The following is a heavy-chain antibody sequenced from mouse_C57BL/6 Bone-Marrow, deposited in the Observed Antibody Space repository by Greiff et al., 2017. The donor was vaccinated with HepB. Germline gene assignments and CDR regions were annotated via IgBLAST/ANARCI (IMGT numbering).Heavy chain of an antibody. CDR1: GYTFTDYY. J-gene: IGHJ3*01. D-gene: IGHD2-3*01. CDR2: INPNNGGT. V-gene: IGHV1-26*01. Sequence: VQLQQSGPELVKPGASVKISCKASGYTFTDYYMNWVKQSHGKSLEWIGDINPNNGGTSYNQKFKGKATLTVDKSSSTAYMELRSLTSEDSVVYYCARRDDGGFAYWGQGTLVTVSA. CDR3: ARRDDGGFAY.